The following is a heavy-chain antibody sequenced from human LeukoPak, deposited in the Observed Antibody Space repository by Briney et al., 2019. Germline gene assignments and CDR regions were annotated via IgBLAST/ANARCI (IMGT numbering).Heavy chain of an antibody. CDR3: ARWGGYCSTISCTYYYGMDV. J-gene: IGHJ6*02. D-gene: IGHD2-2*01. V-gene: IGHV4-4*09. CDR1: GGSISTYY. CDR2: IYHSGST. Sequence: SETLSLTCTVSGGSISTYYWNWIRQPPGKGLEWIGYIYHSGSTNYNPSLQSRVTISVDTSKNQFSLNLSSVTAADTAVYFCARWGGYCSTISCTYYYGMDVWGRGTTVTVSS.